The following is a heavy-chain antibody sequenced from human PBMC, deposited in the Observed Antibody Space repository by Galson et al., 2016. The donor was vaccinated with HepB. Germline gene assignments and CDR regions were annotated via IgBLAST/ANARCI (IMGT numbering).Heavy chain of an antibody. J-gene: IGHJ4*02. V-gene: IGHV3-9*01. CDR1: GFTFDDYA. Sequence: SLRLSCAASGFTFDDYAMHWVRQAPGKGLEWVSGITWNSFSIAYADSVKGRFTVSRDNSKNSLYLQMNSLTTEDKALYYCTKDVDLLGARIVRVGGFHYWGQGVLVTVSP. CDR2: ITWNSFSI. CDR3: TKDVDLLGARIVRVGGFHY. D-gene: IGHD5-12*01.